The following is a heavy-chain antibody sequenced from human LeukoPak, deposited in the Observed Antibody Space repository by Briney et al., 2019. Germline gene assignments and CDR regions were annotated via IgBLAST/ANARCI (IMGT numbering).Heavy chain of an antibody. Sequence: GGSLRPSCAASGFTFDDYGMSWVRQAPGKGLEWVSAINWNGGSTGYAGSVKGRFTISGDNAKNSLYLQMNSLRAEDTALYYCARVPKNDYGDYGWFDPWGQGTLVTVSS. J-gene: IGHJ5*02. CDR1: GFTFDDYG. D-gene: IGHD4-17*01. CDR3: ARVPKNDYGDYGWFDP. CDR2: INWNGGST. V-gene: IGHV3-20*04.